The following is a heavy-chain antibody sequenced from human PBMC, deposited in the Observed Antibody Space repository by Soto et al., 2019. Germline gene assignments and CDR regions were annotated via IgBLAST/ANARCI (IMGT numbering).Heavy chain of an antibody. CDR1: GFTFSGST. Sequence: LQLVESGGGLVQPGGSLKLSCAASGFTFSGSTIHWVRQASGKGREWVGRIRNKANNYATTYMASVRGRFTFSREYSKNTTYLQMNSLQIEDTAIYYCTRPYQAYTSSPRSVYGLDVWGQGTTVTVSS. J-gene: IGHJ6*02. V-gene: IGHV3-73*02. CDR2: IRNKANNYAT. CDR3: TRPYQAYTSSPRSVYGLDV. D-gene: IGHD6-13*01.